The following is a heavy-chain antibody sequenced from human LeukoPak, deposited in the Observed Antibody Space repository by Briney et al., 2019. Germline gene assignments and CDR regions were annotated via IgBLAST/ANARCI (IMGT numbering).Heavy chain of an antibody. V-gene: IGHV6-1*01. CDR2: TYYRSKWYN. Sequence: SQTLSLTCAISGDSVSSNSAAWNWIRQAPSRGLEWLGRTYYRSKWYNDYAVSVKSRITINPDTSKNQFSLQLNSVTPEDTAVYYCARAMRIAAAGTFYFDYWGQGTLVTVSS. CDR1: GDSVSSNSAA. D-gene: IGHD6-25*01. J-gene: IGHJ4*02. CDR3: ARAMRIAAAGTFYFDY.